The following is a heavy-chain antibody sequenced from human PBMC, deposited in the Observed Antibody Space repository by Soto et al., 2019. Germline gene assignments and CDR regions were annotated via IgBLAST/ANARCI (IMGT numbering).Heavy chain of an antibody. CDR2: IYYSGST. CDR1: GGSISSGGYY. D-gene: IGHD4-17*01. V-gene: IGHV4-31*03. J-gene: IGHJ3*02. CDR3: AILMYGDYVLDI. Sequence: QVQLQESGPGLVKPSQTLSLTCTVSGGSISSGGYYWSWIRQHPRKGLEWIGYIYYSGSTYYNPSLKSRVTIAVDTSKNQFSLKLSSVTAADTAVYYCAILMYGDYVLDIWGQGTMVTVSS.